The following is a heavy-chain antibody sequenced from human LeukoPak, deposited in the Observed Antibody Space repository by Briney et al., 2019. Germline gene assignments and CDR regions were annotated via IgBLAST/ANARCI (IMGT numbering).Heavy chain of an antibody. V-gene: IGHV3-30*02. CDR1: GFTFSSYG. J-gene: IGHJ4*02. D-gene: IGHD3-3*01. CDR2: IRYDGSNK. Sequence: PGGSLRPSCAASGFTFSSYGMHWVRQAPGKGLEWVAFIRYDGSNKYYADSVKGRFTISRGKCKDTMYLRMDSLGAGGMAVYYRAKGYYDFWTGYLPFDYWGQGTLVTVSS. CDR3: AKGYYDFWTGYLPFDY.